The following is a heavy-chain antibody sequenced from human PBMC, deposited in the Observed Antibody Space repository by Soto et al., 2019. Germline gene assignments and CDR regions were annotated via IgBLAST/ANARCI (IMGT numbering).Heavy chain of an antibody. V-gene: IGHV4-39*01. J-gene: IGHJ3*02. CDR1: GGSISSINCY. Sequence: SETLSLTCTVSGGSISSINCYWGWIRQPPGKGLEWIGSICNSGNTYYSPSLKSRVTMSGDTSKNQFSLKLNSVTAADTAVYYCARRPEVYHAFDIWGQGTMVTVSS. D-gene: IGHD3-16*02. CDR2: ICNSGNT. CDR3: ARRPEVYHAFDI.